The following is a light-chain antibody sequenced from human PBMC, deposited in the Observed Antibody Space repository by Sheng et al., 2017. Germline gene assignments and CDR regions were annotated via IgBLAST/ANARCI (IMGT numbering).Light chain of an antibody. Sequence: AIQMTQSPSSLSASVGDRVTIACRASQGIGNDLGWYQQKPGKAPKLLIYGASTLQTGVPSRFSGGGSGTDFTLTISSLQPEDFATYYCLQDHNYPFSFGQGTRLEIK. CDR3: LQDHNYPFS. CDR2: GAS. V-gene: IGKV1-6*01. J-gene: IGKJ5*01. CDR1: QGIGND.